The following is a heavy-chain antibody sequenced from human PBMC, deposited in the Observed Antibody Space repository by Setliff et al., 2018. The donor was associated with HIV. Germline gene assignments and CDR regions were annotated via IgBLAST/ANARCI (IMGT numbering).Heavy chain of an antibody. CDR2: IHYNEKT. Sequence: SETLSLTCTVPGGSASNSRYYWAWIRQPPGKGLEYIGSIHYNEKTYYNPSLKSRVNISIDTSKNQFSLNLTSVTAADTAVYYCASRIYYYDSNNFLREEGFDPWGQGTLVTVSS. CDR3: ASRIYYYDSNNFLREEGFDP. CDR1: GGSASNSRYY. D-gene: IGHD3-22*01. J-gene: IGHJ5*02. V-gene: IGHV4-39*01.